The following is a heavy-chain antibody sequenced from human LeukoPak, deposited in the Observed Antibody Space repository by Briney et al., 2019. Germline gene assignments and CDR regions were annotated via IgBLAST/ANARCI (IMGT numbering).Heavy chain of an antibody. V-gene: IGHV3-48*03. CDR2: INGRGSTI. CDR3: VGSANSAD. CDR1: GVTFSNYE. Sequence: GGSLRLSCAASGVTFSNYEMNWVRQAPGKGLEWISYINGRGSTINYADSVKGRFTISRDNAKNSLYLQMYSLRVEDTAVYYCVGSANSADWGQGTLVTVSS. D-gene: IGHD4/OR15-4a*01. J-gene: IGHJ4*02.